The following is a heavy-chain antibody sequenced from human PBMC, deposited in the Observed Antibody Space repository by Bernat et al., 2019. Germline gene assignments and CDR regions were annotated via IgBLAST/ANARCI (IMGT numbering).Heavy chain of an antibody. Sequence: VQLVESGGGLVQPGGSLRLSCAASGFMFRDYWMSWVRQAPGKGLEWVSYISSSGSTIYYADSVKGRFTISRDNAKNSLYLQMNSLRAEDTAVYYCARMEMGATKRYYFDYWGQGTLVTVSS. CDR2: ISSSGSTI. J-gene: IGHJ4*02. V-gene: IGHV3-11*01. CDR3: ARMEMGATKRYYFDY. D-gene: IGHD1-26*01. CDR1: GFMFRDYW.